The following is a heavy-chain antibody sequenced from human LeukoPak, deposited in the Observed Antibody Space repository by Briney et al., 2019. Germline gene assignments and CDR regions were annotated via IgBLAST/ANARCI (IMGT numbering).Heavy chain of an antibody. V-gene: IGHV5-51*01. Sequence: GESLKISCKGSGYSFTSYWIGWVRQMPGKGLEWMGIIYPGDSETRYSPSFQGQVTISADKSDSTAYLQWNSLKASDTAMYYCARQGDSSSYGSVDYWGQGTLVTVSS. D-gene: IGHD6-13*01. J-gene: IGHJ4*02. CDR3: ARQGDSSSYGSVDY. CDR2: IYPGDSET. CDR1: GYSFTSYW.